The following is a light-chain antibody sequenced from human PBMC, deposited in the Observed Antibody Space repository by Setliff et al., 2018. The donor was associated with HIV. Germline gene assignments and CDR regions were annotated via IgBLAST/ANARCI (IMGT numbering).Light chain of an antibody. V-gene: IGLV2-14*03. J-gene: IGLJ3*02. CDR3: TSYTSSSTWV. CDR1: SSDVGSYNY. Sequence: QSALTQPASVSGFPGQSITISCTGISSDVGSYNYVSWYQQHPGEVPKLMIYDVNNRPSGVSDRFSGSKSGNTASLTISGLQAEDEADYYCTSYTSSSTWVFGGGTQLTVL. CDR2: DVN.